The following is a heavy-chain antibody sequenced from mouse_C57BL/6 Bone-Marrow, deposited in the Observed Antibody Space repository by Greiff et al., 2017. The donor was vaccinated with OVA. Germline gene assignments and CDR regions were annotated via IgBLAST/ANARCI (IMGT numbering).Heavy chain of an antibody. Sequence: QVQLQQPGAELVKPGASVKLSCKASGYTFTSYWMHWVKQRPGQGLEWIGMIHPNSGSTNYNEKFKSKATLTVDNSSSTAYLQLSSLTSEDSAVYYCARSPYYYGSSLFAYWGQGTLVTVSA. D-gene: IGHD1-1*01. CDR1: GYTFTSYW. CDR3: ARSPYYYGSSLFAY. J-gene: IGHJ3*01. CDR2: IHPNSGST. V-gene: IGHV1-64*01.